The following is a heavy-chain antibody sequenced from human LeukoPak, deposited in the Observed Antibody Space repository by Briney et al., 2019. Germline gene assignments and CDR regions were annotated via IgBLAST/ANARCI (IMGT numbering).Heavy chain of an antibody. CDR2: IIPLFDTA. V-gene: IGHV1-69*06. CDR3: LRDSLANWNDGGDNWFDP. J-gene: IGHJ5*02. CDR1: GGTFSSYA. D-gene: IGHD1-1*01. Sequence: GASVKVSCKASGGTFSSYAISWVRQAPGQGLEWLGGIIPLFDTAIYAQKFQGRVTITADKSTSTVYMELSSLRSDDTAVYYCLRDSLANWNDGGDNWFDPWGQGTLVTVSS.